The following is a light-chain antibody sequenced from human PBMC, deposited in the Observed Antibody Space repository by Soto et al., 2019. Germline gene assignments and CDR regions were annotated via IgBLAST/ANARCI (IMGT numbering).Light chain of an antibody. CDR3: AAWDDSRYGV. V-gene: IGLV1-47*01. J-gene: IGLJ3*02. CDR2: RNN. CDR1: SSNIGSNY. Sequence: QSVLTQPPSASGTPGQRVTISCSGSSSNIGSNYVYWYQQLPGTAPKLLIYRNNQRPSGVPDRFSGSKSDTSASLAISGLRSEDEADYYCAAWDDSRYGVFGGGTQLTVL.